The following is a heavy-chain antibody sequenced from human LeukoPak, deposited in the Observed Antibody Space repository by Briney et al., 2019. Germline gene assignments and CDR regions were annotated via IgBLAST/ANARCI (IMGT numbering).Heavy chain of an antibody. J-gene: IGHJ6*03. CDR1: GFTFSSYD. CDR3: ARGLDCSSTSCYSEYYMDV. D-gene: IGHD2-2*01. V-gene: IGHV3-13*01. CDR2: MVTPGDT. Sequence: GGSLRFSCAASGFTFSSYDMPWVRQATGKGLEGVSAMVTPGDTYYPGSVKGRFTISRENAKNSLYLQMNSLRAGDTAVYYCARGLDCSSTSCYSEYYMDVWGKGTTVTVSS.